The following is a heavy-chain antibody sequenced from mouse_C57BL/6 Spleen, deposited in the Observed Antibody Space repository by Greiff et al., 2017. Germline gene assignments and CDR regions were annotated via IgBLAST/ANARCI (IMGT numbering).Heavy chain of an antibody. CDR2: FYPGSGSI. V-gene: IGHV1-62-2*01. CDR1: GYTFTEYT. CDR3: ARHEDVEYDYDRYFDD. Sequence: QVQLKESGAELVKPGASVKLSCKASGYTFTEYTIHWVKQRSGSGLEWIGWFYPGSGSIEYNEKFKDQATLTSDKSSSTVYMELSSLTSEDPAVYFCARHEDVEYDYDRYFDDWGTGTTVTVSS. D-gene: IGHD2-4*01. J-gene: IGHJ1*03.